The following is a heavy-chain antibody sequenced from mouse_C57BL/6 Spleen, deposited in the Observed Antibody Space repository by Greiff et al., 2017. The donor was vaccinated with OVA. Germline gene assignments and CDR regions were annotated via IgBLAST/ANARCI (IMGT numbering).Heavy chain of an antibody. J-gene: IGHJ3*01. CDR1: GYSFTDYN. Sequence: VQLQQSGPELVKPGASVKISCKASGYSFTDYNMNWVKQSNGKSLEWIGVINPNYGTTSYNQKFKGKATLTVDQSSSTAYMQLNSLTSEDSAVYYWASPYYYGSSPFAYWGQGTLVTVSA. D-gene: IGHD1-1*01. CDR3: ASPYYYGSSPFAY. CDR2: INPNYGTT. V-gene: IGHV1-39*01.